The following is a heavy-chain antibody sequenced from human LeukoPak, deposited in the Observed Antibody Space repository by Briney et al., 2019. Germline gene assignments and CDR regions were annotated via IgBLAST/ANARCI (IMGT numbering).Heavy chain of an antibody. CDR2: IYARGST. CDR3: ARYYYGSGSNYNTAYFDH. Sequence: SETLSLTCTVSGDSIRSYYWSWIRQPPGKGLEWIGWSGHIYARGSTNYHPSFKSRATISVDTSKNQFSLKLSSVTAADTAVYYCARYYYGSGSNYNTAYFDHWGQGTLVTVSS. D-gene: IGHD3-10*01. CDR1: GDSIRSYY. J-gene: IGHJ4*02. V-gene: IGHV4-4*09.